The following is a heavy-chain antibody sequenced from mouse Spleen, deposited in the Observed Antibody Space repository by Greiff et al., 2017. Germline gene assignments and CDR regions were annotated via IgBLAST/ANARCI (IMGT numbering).Heavy chain of an antibody. Sequence: EVKLVESGGGLVKPGGSLKLSCAASGFAFSSYDMSWVRQTPEKRLEWVATISSGGSYTYYPDSVKGRFTISRDNARNTLYLQMSSLRSEDTALYYCARGPRYFDVWGAGTTVTVSS. CDR3: ARGPRYFDV. V-gene: IGHV5-9*02. CDR1: GFAFSSYD. CDR2: ISSGGSYT. J-gene: IGHJ1*01.